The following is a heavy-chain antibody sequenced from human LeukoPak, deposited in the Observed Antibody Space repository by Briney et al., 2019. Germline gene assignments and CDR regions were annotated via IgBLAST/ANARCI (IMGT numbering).Heavy chain of an antibody. D-gene: IGHD3-22*01. CDR3: AVRSGYYYDSSGYNIGRPAFDI. J-gene: IGHJ3*02. V-gene: IGHV4-31*03. Sequence: PSQTLSLTCTVSGGSISSGGYYWSWIRQHPGKGLEWIGYIYYSGSTYYNPSLKSRVTISVDTSKNQFSLKLSSVTAADTAVYYCAVRSGYYYDSSGYNIGRPAFDIWGQGTMVTVSS. CDR1: GGSISSGGYY. CDR2: IYYSGST.